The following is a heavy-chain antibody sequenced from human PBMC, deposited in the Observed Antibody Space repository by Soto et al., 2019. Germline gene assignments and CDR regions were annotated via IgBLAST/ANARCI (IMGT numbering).Heavy chain of an antibody. CDR1: GGTLSNSA. D-gene: IGHD3-22*01. Sequence: QLQLAQSGADVKKAGSSVKVSCKASGGTLSNSAFSWVRQAPGQGLEWMGGIIPVFGIVNYAQKFQDRVTITADDSTSTAYMELRSLRSEDTTVYVCATGRIVVVVSRAYDGMDVWGQGTAVTV. J-gene: IGHJ6*02. V-gene: IGHV1-69*19. CDR3: ATGRIVVVVSRAYDGMDV. CDR2: IIPVFGIV.